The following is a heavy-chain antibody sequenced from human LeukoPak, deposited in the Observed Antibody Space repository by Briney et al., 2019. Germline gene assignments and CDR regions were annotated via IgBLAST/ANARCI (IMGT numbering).Heavy chain of an antibody. CDR1: GFTFSSYG. Sequence: PGGSLRLSCAAFGFTFSSYGMHWVRQAPGKGLEWVAFIRYDGSNKYYADSVKGRFTISRDNSKNTLYLQMNSLRAEDTAVYYCAALSSSWSGRVFDYWGQGTLVTVSS. D-gene: IGHD6-13*01. CDR2: IRYDGSNK. J-gene: IGHJ4*02. CDR3: AALSSSWSGRVFDY. V-gene: IGHV3-30*02.